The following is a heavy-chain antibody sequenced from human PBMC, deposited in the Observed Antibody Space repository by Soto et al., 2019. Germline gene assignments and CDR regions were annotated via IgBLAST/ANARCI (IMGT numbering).Heavy chain of an antibody. V-gene: IGHV4-30-4*01. CDR1: GGSISSGDYY. D-gene: IGHD3-9*01. J-gene: IGHJ4*02. Sequence: SETLSLTCTVSGGSISSGDYYWSWIRQPPGKGLEWIGNIYYRGSTYYNPSLKSRVTISVDTSKNQFSLKLSSVTAADTAVYYCARHPGYYDILTGYTTYYFDYWGQGILVTVSS. CDR2: IYYRGST. CDR3: ARHPGYYDILTGYTTYYFDY.